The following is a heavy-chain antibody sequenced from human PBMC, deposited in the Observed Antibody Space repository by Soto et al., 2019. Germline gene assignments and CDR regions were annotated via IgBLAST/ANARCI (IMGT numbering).Heavy chain of an antibody. Sequence: SQTLSLTCVISGDSVSSNSVTWNWIRQSPARGLEWLGRTYYRSKWYNDYAVSVESRITINADTSKNQFFLQLNSVIPEGTAVYYCVRLIGNSWLDYWGQGTLVTVSS. CDR1: GDSVSSNSVT. CDR2: TYYRSKWYN. V-gene: IGHV6-1*01. D-gene: IGHD6-13*01. CDR3: VRLIGNSWLDY. J-gene: IGHJ4*02.